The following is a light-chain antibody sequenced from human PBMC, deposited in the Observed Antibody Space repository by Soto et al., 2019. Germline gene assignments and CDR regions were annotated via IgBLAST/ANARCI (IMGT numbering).Light chain of an antibody. J-gene: IGKJ3*01. CDR1: QSVGSY. CDR2: DAS. CDR3: QLRSAWPLFT. V-gene: IGKV3-11*01. Sequence: EIELTQSPATLSLSPGERASISCRVSQSVGSYFAWYQQKPGQAPRLLIYDASKRDTGIPARFSGSGSGTEFTLTISSLEPEDFAIYYCQLRSAWPLFTFGPGTRVDVK.